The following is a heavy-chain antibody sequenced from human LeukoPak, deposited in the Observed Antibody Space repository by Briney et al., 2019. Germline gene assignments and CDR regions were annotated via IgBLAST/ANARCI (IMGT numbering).Heavy chain of an antibody. D-gene: IGHD1-26*01. V-gene: IGHV3-21*01. CDR2: ITRSSSYI. Sequence: GGSLRLSCAVSGFTFSNYSMNWVRQAPGKGLEWVSSITRSSSYIYYADSVKGRFTISRDNAKNSLYLQMNTLRVEDTAVYYCARDAGGRTQREGWFDPWGQGTLVTVSS. CDR1: GFTFSNYS. CDR3: ARDAGGRTQREGWFDP. J-gene: IGHJ5*02.